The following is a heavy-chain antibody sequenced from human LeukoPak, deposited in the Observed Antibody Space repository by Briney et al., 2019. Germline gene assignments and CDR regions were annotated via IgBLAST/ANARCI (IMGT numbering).Heavy chain of an antibody. D-gene: IGHD2-2*01. CDR2: ISYDGSNK. J-gene: IGHJ6*02. V-gene: IGHV3-30-3*01. CDR1: GFTFSSYA. CDR3: ARDMRSGMDV. Sequence: GGSLRLSCAASGFTFSSYAMHWVRQAPGKGLEWVAVISYDGSNKYYADSVKGRFTISRDNSKNTLYLQMNSLRAEDTAVYYCARDMRSGMDVWGQGTTVTVSS.